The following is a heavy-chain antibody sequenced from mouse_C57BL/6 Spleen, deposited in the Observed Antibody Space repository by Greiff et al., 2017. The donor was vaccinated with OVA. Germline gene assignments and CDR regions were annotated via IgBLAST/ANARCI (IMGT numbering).Heavy chain of an antibody. CDR3: TLMVTTVVAGDY. CDR2: IDPEDGDT. J-gene: IGHJ2*01. CDR1: GFNIQDYY. V-gene: IGHV14-1*01. Sequence: VQLQQSGAELVRPGASVTLSCTASGFNIQDYYMHWVKQRPEQGLEWIGRIDPEDGDTEYAPKFQGKATMTADTSSSTAYLQLSSLTSEDTAVYYCTLMVTTVVAGDYWGQGTTLTVSS. D-gene: IGHD1-1*01.